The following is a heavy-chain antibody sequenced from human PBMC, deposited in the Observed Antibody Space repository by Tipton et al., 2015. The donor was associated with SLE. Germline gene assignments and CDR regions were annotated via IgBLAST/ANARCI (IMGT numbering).Heavy chain of an antibody. V-gene: IGHV3-30*02. Sequence: GSLRLSCAASGLTFSRAGMHWVRQAPGKGLEWVTFITSDGSDANYADSVKGRFIISRDDSKNTLYLQMNSLRSEDTAVYYCAKDKGVKYFDYWGQGTLVTVSS. D-gene: IGHD3-10*01. CDR1: GLTFSRAG. CDR3: AKDKGVKYFDY. CDR2: ITSDGSDA. J-gene: IGHJ4*02.